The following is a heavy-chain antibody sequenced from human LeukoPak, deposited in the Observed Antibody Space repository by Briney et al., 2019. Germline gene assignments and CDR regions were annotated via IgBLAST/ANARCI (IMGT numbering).Heavy chain of an antibody. CDR1: GYNFPSFL. CDR2: IYPGDSAT. Sequence: GESLKISRKCSGYNFPSFLIGWVPQIPGKGLEWLGVIYPGDSATRYSPSFQGQATLSAHKSISTAYRQSSSLQGSDTAMYYCARLSGGHGDYWGEGTLVTVS. CDR3: ARLSGGHGDY. V-gene: IGHV5-51*01. D-gene: IGHD2-15*01. J-gene: IGHJ4*02.